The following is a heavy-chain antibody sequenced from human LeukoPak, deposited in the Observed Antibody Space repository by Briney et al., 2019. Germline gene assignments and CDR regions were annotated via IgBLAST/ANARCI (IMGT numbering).Heavy chain of an antibody. Sequence: SETPSLTCAVYGGSFSGYYWSGIRQPPGKGLEWIGEINHSGSTNYNPSLKSRVTISVDTSKNQFSLKLSSVTAADTAVYYCARRTSLWFGEFPQHKPYNFDCWGQGTLVTVSS. V-gene: IGHV4-34*01. CDR1: GGSFSGYY. CDR2: INHSGST. CDR3: ARRTSLWFGEFPQHKPYNFDC. J-gene: IGHJ4*02. D-gene: IGHD3-10*01.